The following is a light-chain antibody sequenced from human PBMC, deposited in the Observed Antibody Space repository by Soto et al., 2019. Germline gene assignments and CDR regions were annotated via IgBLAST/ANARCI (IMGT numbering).Light chain of an antibody. V-gene: IGKV1-5*03. CDR1: RSVANW. CDR2: KAS. Sequence: DIQMTQSPSTLSASVGDRVTITCRVSRSVANWVAWYQQKPGKAPELLIYKASALESGAPSRFSGSGFGIEFSLTISGLQADDSATYHCQQYNSYPWAFGHETRVEVK. J-gene: IGKJ1*01. CDR3: QQYNSYPWA.